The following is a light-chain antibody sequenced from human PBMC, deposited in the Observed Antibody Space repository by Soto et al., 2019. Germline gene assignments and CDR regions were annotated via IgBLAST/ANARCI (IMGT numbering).Light chain of an antibody. CDR3: QHYNSYSEA. J-gene: IGKJ1*01. Sequence: DIQLTQSPSTLSGSVGDRVTITCRASQTISSWLAWYQQKPGKAPMLLNYKASTLKSGVPSRFSGSGSGTEFTLTISSLQPDDFATYYCQHYNSYSEAFGQGTKVDI. V-gene: IGKV1-5*03. CDR2: KAS. CDR1: QTISSW.